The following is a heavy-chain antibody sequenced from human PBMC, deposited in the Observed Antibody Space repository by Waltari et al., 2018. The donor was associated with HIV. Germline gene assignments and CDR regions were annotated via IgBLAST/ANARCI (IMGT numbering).Heavy chain of an antibody. Sequence: QVQLQESGPGLVKPSETLSLTCTVSGGSISSYYWSWIRQPPGKGLEWIGYIYYSGSTNYNPSLKSRVTISVDTSKNQFSLKLSSVTAADTAVYYCARADDSSGYAFDIWGQGTMVTVSS. V-gene: IGHV4-59*01. CDR1: GGSISSYY. D-gene: IGHD3-22*01. CDR3: ARADDSSGYAFDI. J-gene: IGHJ3*02. CDR2: IYYSGST.